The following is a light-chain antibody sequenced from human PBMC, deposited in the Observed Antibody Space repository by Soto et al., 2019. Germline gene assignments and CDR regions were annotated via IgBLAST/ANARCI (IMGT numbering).Light chain of an antibody. CDR1: QSFRGL. V-gene: IGKV3-11*01. CDR3: QQRSSWPIT. CDR2: DAY. J-gene: IGKJ5*01. Sequence: EVVLTQSPVTLSLSPGERATLSCRASQSFRGLLAWYQQKPGQAPRLLIYDAYNRATGIPPRFSGSGSETDFTLTISRLEPEDFAVYYCQQRSSWPITFGQGTRLEIK.